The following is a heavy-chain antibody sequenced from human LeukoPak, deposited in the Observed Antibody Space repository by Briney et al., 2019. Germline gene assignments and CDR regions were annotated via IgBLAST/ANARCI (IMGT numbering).Heavy chain of an antibody. D-gene: IGHD3-16*01. CDR2: INPNSGGT. J-gene: IGHJ3*02. CDR3: ARRAGALGELRAFDI. V-gene: IGHV1-2*02. CDR1: GYTFTGYY. Sequence: ASVKVPCKASGYTFTGYYMHWVRQAPGQGLEWMGWINPNSGGTNYAQKFQGRVTMTRDTSISTAYMELSRLRSDDTAVYYCARRAGALGELRAFDIWGQGTMVTVSS.